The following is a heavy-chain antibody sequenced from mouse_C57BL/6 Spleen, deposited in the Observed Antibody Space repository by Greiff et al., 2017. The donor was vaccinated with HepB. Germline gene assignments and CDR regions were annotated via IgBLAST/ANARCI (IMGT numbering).Heavy chain of an antibody. CDR3: ARHEGPYGNYPWYFDV. CDR1: GYTFTEYT. CDR2: FYPGSGSI. D-gene: IGHD2-1*01. V-gene: IGHV1-62-2*01. Sequence: VQGVESGAELVKPGASVKLSCKASGYTFTEYTIHWVKQRSGQGLEWIGWFYPGSGSIKYNEKFKDKATLTADKSSSTVYMELSRLTSEDSAVYFCARHEGPYGNYPWYFDVWGTGTTVTVSS. J-gene: IGHJ1*03.